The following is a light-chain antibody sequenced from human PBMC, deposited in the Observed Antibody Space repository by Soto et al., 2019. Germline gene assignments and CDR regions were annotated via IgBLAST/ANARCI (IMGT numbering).Light chain of an antibody. J-gene: IGKJ3*01. V-gene: IGKV1-5*03. CDR3: QQYNSYAIFT. CDR2: KAS. Sequence: DIQMTQSPSTLSASVGDRVIITCRASQSINSWLAWYQQKPGKAPKLLIYKASSLESGVPSRFSGSGSGTAFTLTISSLQPDDFATYYCQQYNSYAIFTFGPGTKVDIK. CDR1: QSINSW.